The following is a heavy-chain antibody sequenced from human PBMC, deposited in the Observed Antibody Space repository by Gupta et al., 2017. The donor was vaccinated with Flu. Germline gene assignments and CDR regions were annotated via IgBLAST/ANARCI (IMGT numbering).Heavy chain of an antibody. Sequence: QVQLVQSGAEVKKPGSSVRVSCKPYGVTFSTYAINWVRQAPGQGLEWMGGVIPVFGPTIYAPRFQGRVTITADESTTTAYMELSRLTSDDTAFYYCARKGGGHCSGGDCYSFDYWGHGTLVTVSS. CDR1: GVTFSTYA. V-gene: IGHV1-69*01. D-gene: IGHD2-21*02. CDR3: ARKGGGHCSGGDCYSFDY. CDR2: VIPVFGPT. J-gene: IGHJ4*01.